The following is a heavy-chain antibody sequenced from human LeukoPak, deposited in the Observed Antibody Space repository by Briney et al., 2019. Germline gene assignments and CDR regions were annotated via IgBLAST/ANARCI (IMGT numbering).Heavy chain of an antibody. CDR3: ARGAYCTSINCYGFDY. CDR1: GGSFSGYY. J-gene: IGHJ4*02. V-gene: IGHV4-34*01. D-gene: IGHD2-2*01. CDR2: INHSGST. Sequence: SETLSLTCAVYGGSFSGYYWTWIRQSPGKGLEWIGEINHSGSTNYNPSLKSRVTISVDTSKNQFSLKLSSVTAADTAVYYCARGAYCTSINCYGFDYWGQGILVTVSS.